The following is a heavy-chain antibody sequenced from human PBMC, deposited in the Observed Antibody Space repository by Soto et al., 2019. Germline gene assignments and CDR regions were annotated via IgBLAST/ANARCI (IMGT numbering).Heavy chain of an antibody. CDR3: ARLFSVTTKFRYYMDV. V-gene: IGHV4-39*01. Sequence: SETLSLTCTVSGGSISSSSYYWGWIRQPPGKGLEWIGSIYYSGSTYYNPSLKSRVTISVDTSKNQFSLKLSSVTAADTAVYYCARLFSVTTKFRYYMDVWGKGTTVTVSS. CDR2: IYYSGST. CDR1: GGSISSSSYY. J-gene: IGHJ6*03. D-gene: IGHD4-17*01.